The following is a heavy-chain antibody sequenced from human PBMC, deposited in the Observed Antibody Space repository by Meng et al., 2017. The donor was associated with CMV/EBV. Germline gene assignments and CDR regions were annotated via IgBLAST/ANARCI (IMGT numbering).Heavy chain of an antibody. J-gene: IGHJ4*02. Sequence: SVKVSCKASGGTFSSYAISWVRQAPGQGLEWMGGIIPIFGTANYAQKFQGRVTITTDESTSTAYMELSSLRSEDTAVYYCAKDLEPGIAVAGPSGRKATDFDYWGQGTLVTVSS. V-gene: IGHV1-69*05. CDR3: AKDLEPGIAVAGPSGRKATDFDY. D-gene: IGHD6-19*01. CDR1: GGTFSSYA. CDR2: IIPIFGTA.